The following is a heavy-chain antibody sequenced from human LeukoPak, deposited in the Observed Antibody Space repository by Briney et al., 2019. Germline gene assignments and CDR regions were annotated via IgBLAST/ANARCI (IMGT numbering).Heavy chain of an antibody. Sequence: ETGGSLRLSCAASGFTFSSYAMNWVRQAPGKGLEWVSTISGSGANTHYADSVKGRFTISRDSSKNTLYLQMNSLRAEDTATYYCAKDASGSYCPDYWGQGTLVTVSS. CDR1: GFTFSSYA. CDR3: AKDASGSYCPDY. D-gene: IGHD1-26*01. V-gene: IGHV3-23*01. CDR2: ISGSGANT. J-gene: IGHJ4*02.